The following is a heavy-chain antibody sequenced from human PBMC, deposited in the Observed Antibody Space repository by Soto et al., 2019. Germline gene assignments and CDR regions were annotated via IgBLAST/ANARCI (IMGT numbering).Heavy chain of an antibody. V-gene: IGHV5-10-1*01. CDR2: IDPSDSYT. CDR3: ATHLGYCSSTSCYEVSLYGMDV. D-gene: IGHD2-2*01. CDR1: GYSFTSYW. J-gene: IGHJ6*02. Sequence: GESVKISCKGSGYSFTSYWISWVRQMPGKGLEWMGRIDPSDSYTNYSPSFQGHVTISADKSISTAYLQWSSLKASDTAMYYCATHLGYCSSTSCYEVSLYGMDVWGQGTTVTVSS.